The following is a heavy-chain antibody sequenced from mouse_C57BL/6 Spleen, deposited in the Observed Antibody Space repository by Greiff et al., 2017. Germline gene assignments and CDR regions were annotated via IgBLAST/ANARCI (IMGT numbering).Heavy chain of an antibody. CDR2: IYPGSGST. J-gene: IGHJ1*03. D-gene: IGHD1-1*01. CDR1: GYTFTSYW. Sequence: QVQLKESGAELVKPGASVKMSCKASGYTFTSYWITWVKQRPGQGLEWIGDIYPGSGSTNYNEKFKSKATLTVDTSSSTAYLQLSSLTSEDSAVYYCARGYGSREYFDVWGTGTTVTVSS. CDR3: ARGYGSREYFDV. V-gene: IGHV1-55*01.